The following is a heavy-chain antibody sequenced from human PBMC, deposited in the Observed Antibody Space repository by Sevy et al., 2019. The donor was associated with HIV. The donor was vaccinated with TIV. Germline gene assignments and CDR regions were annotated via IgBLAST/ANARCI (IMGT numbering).Heavy chain of an antibody. CDR2: IRTYNGDK. Sequence: ASVKVSCKASGYIFRNQDITWVRQAPGQGLEWMGWIRTYNGDKQYAQNFQGRVIMTTDTSKFTADLDVRSLRSDDTAVYYCARGRATNGGSFYFDLWAQGTLVTVSS. CDR3: ARGRATNGGSFYFDL. V-gene: IGHV1-18*01. D-gene: IGHD1-26*01. CDR1: GYIFRNQD. J-gene: IGHJ4*02.